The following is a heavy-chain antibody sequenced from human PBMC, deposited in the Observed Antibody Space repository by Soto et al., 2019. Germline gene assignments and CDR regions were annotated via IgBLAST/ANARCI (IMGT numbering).Heavy chain of an antibody. J-gene: IGHJ4*02. Sequence: GGSLRLSCAASEFTFSNYAMNWVRQAPGKGLEWVSTISGGGDTTYYASSVKGRFTISRDNSKDTLYLQMNGLRAEDTALYYCAKRGSSSWSNFDSWGRGTLVTVS. D-gene: IGHD6-13*01. V-gene: IGHV3-23*01. CDR3: AKRGSSSWSNFDS. CDR2: ISGGGDTT. CDR1: EFTFSNYA.